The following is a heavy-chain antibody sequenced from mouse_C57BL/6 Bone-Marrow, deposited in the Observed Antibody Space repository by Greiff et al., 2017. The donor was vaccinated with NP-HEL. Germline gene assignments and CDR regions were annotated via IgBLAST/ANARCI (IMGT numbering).Heavy chain of an antibody. J-gene: IGHJ4*01. V-gene: IGHV3-6*01. Sequence: EVHLVESGPGLVKPSQSLSLTCSVTGYSITSGYYWNWIRQFPGNKLEWMGYISYDGSNNYNPSLKNRISITRDTSKNQCFLKLNSVTTEDTATYYCARIYYDYPYAMDYWGQGTSVTVSS. CDR1: GYSITSGYY. D-gene: IGHD2-4*01. CDR2: ISYDGSN. CDR3: ARIYYDYPYAMDY.